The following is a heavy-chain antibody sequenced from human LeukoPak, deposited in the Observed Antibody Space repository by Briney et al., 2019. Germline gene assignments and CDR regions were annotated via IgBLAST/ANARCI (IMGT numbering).Heavy chain of an antibody. D-gene: IGHD6-13*01. CDR1: GFTFSNYA. CDR2: ISGSGGST. V-gene: IGHV3-23*01. CDR3: ARIAAAGSYFDY. Sequence: GGSLRLSCAASGFTFSNYAVSWVRQAPGKGLEWVSAISGSGGSTYYADSVKGRFTISRDNSKSTLSLQMNSLRAEDTALYYCARIAAAGSYFDYWGQGTLVTVSS. J-gene: IGHJ4*02.